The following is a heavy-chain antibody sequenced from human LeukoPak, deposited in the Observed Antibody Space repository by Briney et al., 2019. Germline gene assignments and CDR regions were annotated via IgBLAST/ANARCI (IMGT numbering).Heavy chain of an antibody. CDR3: ARASRGIAAAGVDY. Sequence: ASVKVSCKASGYTFTSYGISWVRQAPGQGLEWMGWISAYNGNTNYAQKLQGRVTMTTDTSTSTAYMELRSLRSDDAAVYYCARASRGIAAAGVDYWGQGTLVTVSS. J-gene: IGHJ4*02. CDR1: GYTFTSYG. CDR2: ISAYNGNT. V-gene: IGHV1-18*01. D-gene: IGHD6-13*01.